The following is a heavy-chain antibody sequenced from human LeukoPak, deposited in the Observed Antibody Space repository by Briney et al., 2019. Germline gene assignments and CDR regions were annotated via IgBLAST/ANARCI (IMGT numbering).Heavy chain of an antibody. V-gene: IGHV3-30*04. CDR1: GFTFSSYA. Sequence: PGGSLRLSCAVSGFTFSSYAMHWVRQAPGKGLEWVAVISYDGSNKYYADSVKGRFTISRDNSKNTLYLQMNSLRAEDTAVYYCAKDEGRVGAPKGFDYWGQGTLVTVSS. D-gene: IGHD1-26*01. J-gene: IGHJ4*02. CDR2: ISYDGSNK. CDR3: AKDEGRVGAPKGFDY.